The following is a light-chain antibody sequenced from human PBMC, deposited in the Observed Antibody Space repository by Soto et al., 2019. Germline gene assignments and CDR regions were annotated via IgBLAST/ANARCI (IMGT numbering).Light chain of an antibody. Sequence: QSALTQPASVSGSPGQSTTISCTGTSSDAGGYNYVSWYQQHPGKAPKLMIYDVSNRPSGVSNRFSGSKSGNTASLTISGLQAEDEADYYCSSYTSSTPYVFGTGTKVTVL. J-gene: IGLJ1*01. CDR1: SSDAGGYNY. CDR3: SSYTSSTPYV. V-gene: IGLV2-14*01. CDR2: DVS.